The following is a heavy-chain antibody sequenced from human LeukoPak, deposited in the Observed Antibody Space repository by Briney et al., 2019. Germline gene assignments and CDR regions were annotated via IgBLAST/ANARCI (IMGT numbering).Heavy chain of an antibody. CDR1: GVSISSSNSY. J-gene: IGHJ4*02. Sequence: PSETLSLTCTVSGVSISSSNSYWGWIRQPPGKGLEWIGEINHSGSTNYNPSLKSRVTISVDTSKNQFSLKLSSVTAADTAVYYCARHGGGLTTVTKGGIDYWGQGTLVTVSS. CDR2: INHSGST. D-gene: IGHD4-17*01. CDR3: ARHGGGLTTVTKGGIDY. V-gene: IGHV4-39*01.